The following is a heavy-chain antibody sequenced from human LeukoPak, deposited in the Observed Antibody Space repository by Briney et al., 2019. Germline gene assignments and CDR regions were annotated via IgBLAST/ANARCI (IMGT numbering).Heavy chain of an antibody. CDR2: INSDGSST. CDR1: EFTFSSYW. J-gene: IGHJ6*03. Sequence: GGSLRLSCAASEFTFSSYWMHWVRQAPGEGLVWVSYINSDGSSTSYADYVKGRFTISRDNAKNTLYLQMNSLRAEDTAVYYCARDTAVAGTRYYYYYMDVWGKGTTVTVSS. V-gene: IGHV3-74*01. D-gene: IGHD6-19*01. CDR3: ARDTAVAGTRYYYYYMDV.